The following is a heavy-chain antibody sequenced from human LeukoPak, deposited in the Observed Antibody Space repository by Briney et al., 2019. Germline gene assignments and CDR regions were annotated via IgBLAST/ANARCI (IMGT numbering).Heavy chain of an antibody. CDR1: GGSISSGGYY. CDR3: AREYYYGSGSYYNEDYFDY. D-gene: IGHD3-10*01. V-gene: IGHV4-31*03. Sequence: RASETLSLTCTVSGGSISSGGYYWSWIRQHPGKGLEWIGYMYYSGSTYYNPSLKSRVTISVDTSKNQFSLKLSSVTAADTAVYYCAREYYYGSGSYYNEDYFDYWGQGTLVTVSS. CDR2: MYYSGST. J-gene: IGHJ4*02.